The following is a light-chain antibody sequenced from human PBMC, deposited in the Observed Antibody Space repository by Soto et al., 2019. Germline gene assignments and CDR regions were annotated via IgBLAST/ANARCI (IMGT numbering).Light chain of an antibody. CDR3: QQSFT. J-gene: IGKJ3*01. CDR1: QSISSW. CDR2: KAS. V-gene: IGKV1-5*03. Sequence: DIQMTQSPSTLSASVGDRVTITCRASQSISSWLAWYQQKPGKAPKLLIYKASSLESGVPSRFSVSGSGTDFTLTISSLQPDDFATYYCQQSFTFGPGTKVDIK.